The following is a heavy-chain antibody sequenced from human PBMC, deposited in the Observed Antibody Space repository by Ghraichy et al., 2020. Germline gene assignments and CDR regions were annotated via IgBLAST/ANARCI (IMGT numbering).Heavy chain of an antibody. CDR1: GFTFDDYG. CDR3: ARDSGRGGSSSHPQDY. J-gene: IGHJ4*02. V-gene: IGHV3-20*01. Sequence: LSLTCAASGFTFDDYGMSWVRQAPGKGLEWVSGINWNGGSTGYADSVKGRFTISRDNAKNSLYLQMNSLRAEDTALYHCARDSGRGGSSSHPQDYWGQGTLVTVSS. D-gene: IGHD6-13*01. CDR2: INWNGGST.